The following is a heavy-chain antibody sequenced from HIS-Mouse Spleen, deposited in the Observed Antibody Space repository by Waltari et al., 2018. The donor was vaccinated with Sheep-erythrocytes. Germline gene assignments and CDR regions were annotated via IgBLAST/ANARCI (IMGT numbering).Heavy chain of an antibody. V-gene: IGHV3-53*01. J-gene: IGHJ4*02. CDR2: VYSGGST. CDR1: CFTVIRNY. CDR3: ARGMVRGVDFDY. Sequence: EVQLVESGGGWIQPRVSLRLSCSASCFTVIRNYMTWVRQAPGKGRGWVSVVYSGGSTYYADSGKGRFTISRDNSKNTLYLQMNSLRAEDTAVYYCARGMVRGVDFDYWGQGTLVTVSS. D-gene: IGHD3-10*01.